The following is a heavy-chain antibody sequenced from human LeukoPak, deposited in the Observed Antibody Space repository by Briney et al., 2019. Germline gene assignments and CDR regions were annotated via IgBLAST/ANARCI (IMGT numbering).Heavy chain of an antibody. D-gene: IGHD3-22*01. CDR2: ISWNSGSI. J-gene: IGHJ4*02. CDR3: AKAGPYYYDSSGYYDY. Sequence: GGSLRLSCAASGFTFDDYAMHWVRQAPGKGLEWVSGISWNSGSIGYADSVKGRFTISRDNAKNSLYLRMNSLRAEDTALYYCAKAGPYYYDSSGYYDYWGQGTLVTVSS. CDR1: GFTFDDYA. V-gene: IGHV3-9*01.